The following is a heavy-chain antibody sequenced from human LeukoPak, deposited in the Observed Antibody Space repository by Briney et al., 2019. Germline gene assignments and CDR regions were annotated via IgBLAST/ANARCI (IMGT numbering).Heavy chain of an antibody. CDR2: IIPIFGTA. V-gene: IGHV1-69*06. D-gene: IGHD5-18*01. J-gene: IGHJ6*04. CDR1: GGTFSSYA. CDR3: ARGDTAMVMDV. Sequence: ASVKVSCKASGGTFSSYAISWVRQAPGQGLEWMGGIIPIFGTANYAQEFQGRVTITADKSTSTAYMELSSLRSEDTAVYYCARGDTAMVMDVWGKGTTVTVSS.